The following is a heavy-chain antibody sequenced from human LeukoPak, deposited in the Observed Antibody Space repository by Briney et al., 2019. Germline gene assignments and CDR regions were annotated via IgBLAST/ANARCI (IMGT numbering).Heavy chain of an antibody. Sequence: SETLSLTCTVSGGSISSYYWSWIRQPPGKGLEWIGYIYTSGSTNYNPSLKSRVTISVDPSKNQFSLKLSSVTAADTAVYYCARVGADIVVVPAAMSGFDFWGQGTMVTVSS. CDR3: ARVGADIVVVPAAMSGFDF. J-gene: IGHJ3*01. V-gene: IGHV4-4*09. CDR1: GGSISSYY. D-gene: IGHD2-2*01. CDR2: IYTSGST.